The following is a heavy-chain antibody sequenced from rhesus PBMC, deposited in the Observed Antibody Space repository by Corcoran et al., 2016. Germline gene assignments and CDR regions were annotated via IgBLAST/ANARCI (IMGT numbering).Heavy chain of an antibody. V-gene: IGHV4-76*01. D-gene: IGHD1-1*01. CDR3: ARERAGSSYFDY. J-gene: IGHJ4*01. CDR1: GGSISGGYD. CDR2: YYGMSCIT. Sequence: QVQLQESGPGLVKPSETLSLTCAVSGGSISGGYDWGWIRKPPGKGLEWLGYYYGMSCITNYNPSRKSRVISSKDTSKNQFSLKLSSVTAADTSVYYCARERAGSSYFDYWGQGVLVTVSS.